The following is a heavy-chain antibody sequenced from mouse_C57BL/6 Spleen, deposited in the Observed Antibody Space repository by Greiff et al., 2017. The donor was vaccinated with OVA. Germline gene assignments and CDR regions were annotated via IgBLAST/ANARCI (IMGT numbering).Heavy chain of an antibody. CDR1: GFTFSSYA. V-gene: IGHV5-4*01. CDR3: ARDGVTTPYFDY. CDR2: ISDGGSYT. D-gene: IGHD2-3*01. Sequence: EVQGVESGGGLVKPGGSLKLSCAASGFTFSSYAMSWVRQTPEKRLEWVATISDGGSYTYYPDNVKGRFTISRDNAKNNLYLQMSHLKSEDTAMYYCARDGVTTPYFDYWGQGTTLTVSS. J-gene: IGHJ2*01.